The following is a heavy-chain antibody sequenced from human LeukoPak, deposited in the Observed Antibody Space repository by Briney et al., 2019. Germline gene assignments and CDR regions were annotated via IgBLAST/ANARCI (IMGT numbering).Heavy chain of an antibody. CDR2: IYYSGST. V-gene: IGHV4-39*01. CDR3: ARSKAIFGVVITRFDY. J-gene: IGHJ4*02. CDR1: GGSISSSSYY. Sequence: SETLSLTCTVSGGSISSSSYYWGWICQPPGKGLEWIGSIYYSGSTYYNPSLKSRVTISVDTSKNQFSLKLSSVTAADTAVYYCARSKAIFGVVITRFDYWGQGTLVTVSS. D-gene: IGHD3-3*01.